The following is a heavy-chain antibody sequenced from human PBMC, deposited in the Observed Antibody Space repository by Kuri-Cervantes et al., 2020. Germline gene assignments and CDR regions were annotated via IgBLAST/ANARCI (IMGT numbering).Heavy chain of an antibody. J-gene: IGHJ4*02. CDR1: GFTFSNHA. D-gene: IGHD2-15*01. CDR3: ARDGEVVVAAYYFDY. V-gene: IGHV3-23*01. Sequence: GESLKISCAASGFTFSNHAMSWVRQAPGKGLEWVSTISASGGSTYYADSVKGRFTISRDNSKNTLYLQMNSLRDEDTAVYYCARDGEVVVAAYYFDYWGQGTLVTVSS. CDR2: ISASGGST.